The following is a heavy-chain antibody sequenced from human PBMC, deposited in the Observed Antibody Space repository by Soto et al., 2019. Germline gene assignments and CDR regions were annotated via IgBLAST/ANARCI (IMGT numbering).Heavy chain of an antibody. CDR1: GGSITTYY. V-gene: IGHV4-59*01. D-gene: IGHD3-16*01. CDR2: IHYSGST. Sequence: SETLSLTCTVSGGSITTYYWGWIRQPPGKGLEWIGYIHYSGSTNYNPSLKSRVTISVDTSKNQFYLKLSSVTAADTAVYYCAKEGGTASLDDWGQGTRVTVSS. CDR3: AKEGGTASLDD. J-gene: IGHJ4*02.